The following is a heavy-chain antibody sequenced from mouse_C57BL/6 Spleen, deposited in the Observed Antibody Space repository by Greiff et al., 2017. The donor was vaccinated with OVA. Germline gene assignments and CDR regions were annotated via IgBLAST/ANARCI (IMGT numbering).Heavy chain of an antibody. J-gene: IGHJ2*01. Sequence: LQESGPVLVKPGPSVKISCKASGFTFPDYYMHWVKQSHVKSLEWIGLVYPYNGVTSYNQKFKGKATLTVDTSSSTAYMERNSLTAEDSAVYYGARGERSFDYWGQGTTRTVSA. CDR1: GFTFPDYY. V-gene: IGHV1-36*01. CDR2: VYPYNGVT. CDR3: ARGERSFDY.